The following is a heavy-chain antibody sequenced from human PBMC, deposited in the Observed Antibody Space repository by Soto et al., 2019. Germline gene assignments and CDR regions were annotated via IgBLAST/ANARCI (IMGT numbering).Heavy chain of an antibody. CDR3: ARRYGDCFDY. J-gene: IGHJ4*02. Sequence: SETLSLTCTVSGGSIRSYYWSWIRQPPGKGLEWIGYIYYSGSTNYNPSLKSRVTISVDTSKNQFSLKLSSVTAADTAVYYCARRYGDCFDYWGQGTLVTVSS. V-gene: IGHV4-59*08. D-gene: IGHD4-17*01. CDR2: IYYSGST. CDR1: GGSIRSYY.